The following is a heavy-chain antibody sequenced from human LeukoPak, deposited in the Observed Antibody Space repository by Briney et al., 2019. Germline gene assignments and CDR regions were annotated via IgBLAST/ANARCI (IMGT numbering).Heavy chain of an antibody. D-gene: IGHD6-19*01. CDR3: AKDAEHSSGWYGSDFDY. CDR2: IRYDGSNK. Sequence: GGSLRLSCAASGFTFSSYGMHWVRQASGKGLEWVAFIRYDGSNKYYADSVKGRFTISRDNSKNTLYLQMNSLRAEDTAVYYCAKDAEHSSGWYGSDFDYWGQGTLVTVSS. V-gene: IGHV3-30*02. CDR1: GFTFSSYG. J-gene: IGHJ4*02.